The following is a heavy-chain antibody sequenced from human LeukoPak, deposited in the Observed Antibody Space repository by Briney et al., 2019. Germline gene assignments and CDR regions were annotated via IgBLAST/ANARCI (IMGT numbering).Heavy chain of an antibody. Sequence: SETLSLTCTVSGGSISGFYWSWIRQPAGKGLEWIGRINPNGGTNYNPSLKSRVTMSTDTSSNKFSLKLRSVTAADTAVYYCAREYGDLYYWGRGTLVTVSS. V-gene: IGHV4-4*07. CDR3: AREYGDLYY. CDR1: GGSISGFY. J-gene: IGHJ4*02. CDR2: INPNGGT. D-gene: IGHD4-17*01.